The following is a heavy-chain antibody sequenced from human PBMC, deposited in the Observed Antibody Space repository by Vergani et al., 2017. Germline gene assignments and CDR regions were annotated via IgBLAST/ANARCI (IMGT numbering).Heavy chain of an antibody. CDR3: ARGAKWTIFGVLIITYYFDY. D-gene: IGHD3-3*01. CDR1: GYTFTSYD. J-gene: IGHJ4*02. CDR2: MNPNSGNT. V-gene: IGHV1-8*01. Sequence: QVQLVQSGAEVKKPGASVKVSCEASGYTFTSYDFNWVRQATGQGLEWMGWMNPNSGNTAYAQKFQGRVTMTWNTSINTAYMELSSLRSEDTAVYYCARGAKWTIFGVLIITYYFDYWGQGTLVTVSS.